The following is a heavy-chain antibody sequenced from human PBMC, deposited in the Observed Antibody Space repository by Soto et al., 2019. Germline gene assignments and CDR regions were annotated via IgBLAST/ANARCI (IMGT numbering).Heavy chain of an antibody. V-gene: IGHV4-59*01. Sequence: SETPSLTFTVSGGSISNYYWSLIRQPPGKGLEWIGYIYYSGSTNYNPSLKSRVTISVDTSKNQFSLKLSSVTAADTAVYYCARVSEDYYYYNGMDVWGQGTTVTVSS. CDR1: GGSISNYY. J-gene: IGHJ6*02. CDR3: ARVSEDYYYYNGMDV. CDR2: IYYSGST.